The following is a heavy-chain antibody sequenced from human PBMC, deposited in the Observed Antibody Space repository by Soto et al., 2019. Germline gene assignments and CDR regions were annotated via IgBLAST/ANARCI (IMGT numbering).Heavy chain of an antibody. J-gene: IGHJ4*02. CDR1: GYTFTSYD. Sequence: ASVKVSCMASGYTFTSYDINWVRQAAGQGPEWMGSVTPRNGDTAFAQKYQGRVTVTSNTSMSTVYMELSNLRSDDTAVYYCARGGSYWARRHYFDSWGQGTLVTVSS. V-gene: IGHV1-8*02. CDR3: ARGGSYWARRHYFDS. D-gene: IGHD2-8*02. CDR2: VTPRNGDT.